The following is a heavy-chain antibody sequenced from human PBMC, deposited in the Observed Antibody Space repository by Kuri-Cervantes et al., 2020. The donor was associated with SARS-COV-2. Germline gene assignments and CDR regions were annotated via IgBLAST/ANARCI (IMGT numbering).Heavy chain of an antibody. CDR3: ARGFDY. CDR1: GFTVTNNY. Sequence: GGSLRLSCAASGFTVTNNYMSWVRQAPGKGLEWVSLIYSGGSIRYADSVKGRFIISRDISKNTLSLQMNSLRAEDTAVYYCARGFDYWGLGTLVTVSS. CDR2: IYSGGSI. V-gene: IGHV3-53*01. J-gene: IGHJ4*02.